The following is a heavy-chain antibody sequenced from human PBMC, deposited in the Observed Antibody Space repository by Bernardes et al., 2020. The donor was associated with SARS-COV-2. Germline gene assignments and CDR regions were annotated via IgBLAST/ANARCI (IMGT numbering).Heavy chain of an antibody. D-gene: IGHD3-10*01. V-gene: IGHV4-59*01. CDR3: AKNGNNYGPNSFDN. Sequence: SETLSLTCTVSGGSISSYLWSWIRQPPGKGLEWIGYSHYSGSTNYNPSLKSRVTISVDFFKNEVSLTLTSVTPADTAVYFCAKNGNNYGPNSFDNWGQGILVAVSS. CDR1: GGSISSYL. J-gene: IGHJ4*02. CDR2: SHYSGST.